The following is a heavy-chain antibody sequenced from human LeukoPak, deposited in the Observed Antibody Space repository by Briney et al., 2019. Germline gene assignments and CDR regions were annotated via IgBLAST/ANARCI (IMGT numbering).Heavy chain of an antibody. CDR3: ARVNHRGGVYYMDV. J-gene: IGHJ6*03. V-gene: IGHV3-48*03. CDR1: AFTFSSYE. Sequence: GGSLRLSCAASAFTFSSYEMNWVRQAPGKGLEWVSYISSSGSTIYNADSVKGRFSISRDNAKNSLYLQMNSLRAEDTAVYYCARVNHRGGVYYMDVWGKGTTVTVSS. CDR2: ISSSGSTI. D-gene: IGHD3-16*01.